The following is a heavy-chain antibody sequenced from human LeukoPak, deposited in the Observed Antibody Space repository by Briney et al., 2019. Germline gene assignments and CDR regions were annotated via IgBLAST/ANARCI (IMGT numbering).Heavy chain of an antibody. J-gene: IGHJ6*02. V-gene: IGHV4-34*01. CDR1: GGSFSGYY. Sequence: SETLSLTCAVYGGSFSGYYWSWIRQPPGKGLEWIGEINHSGSTNYNPSLKSRVTISVDTSKNQFSLKLSSVTAADTAVYYCARHGYGDLDVWGQGTTVTVSS. D-gene: IGHD4-17*01. CDR3: ARHGYGDLDV. CDR2: INHSGST.